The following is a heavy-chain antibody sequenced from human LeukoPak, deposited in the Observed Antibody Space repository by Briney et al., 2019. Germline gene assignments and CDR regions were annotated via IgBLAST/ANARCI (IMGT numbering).Heavy chain of an antibody. V-gene: IGHV1-2*02. CDR3: ARVPTTVTTYWFDP. Sequence: GASVKVSCKASGYTFTGYYMHWVRQAPGQGLEWMGWINPNSGDANYAQKFQGRVTMTRDTSISTAYMELRSLRSDDTAVYYCARVPTTVTTYWFDPWGQGTLVTVSS. CDR1: GYTFTGYY. J-gene: IGHJ5*02. CDR2: INPNSGDA. D-gene: IGHD4-17*01.